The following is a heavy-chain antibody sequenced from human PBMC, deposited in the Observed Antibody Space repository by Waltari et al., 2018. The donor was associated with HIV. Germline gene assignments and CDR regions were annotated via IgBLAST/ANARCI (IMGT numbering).Heavy chain of an antibody. Sequence: EVQLVESGGGLVKPGGSLRLSCAASGFTFVSSPMNWVRQAPGKGLERVSSISTSSSYIYHTDSVKGRFTIARDNAKNSLYLQMNSLRVEDTAVYYCAREKRFTYYGLDVWGQGTTVTVSS. CDR3: AREKRFTYYGLDV. V-gene: IGHV3-21*01. CDR2: ISTSSSYI. CDR1: GFTFVSSP. J-gene: IGHJ6*02. D-gene: IGHD3-3*01.